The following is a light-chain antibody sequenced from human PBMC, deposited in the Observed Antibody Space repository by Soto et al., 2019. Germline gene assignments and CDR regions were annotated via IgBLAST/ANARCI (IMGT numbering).Light chain of an antibody. V-gene: IGKV1-5*01. CDR3: QQYSSYSWT. CDR2: DAS. Sequence: DIQMTQSPSTLSASVGDRVTITCRASQSIIYWLAWYQQKPGKAPKLLIYDASILETGVQSRLSGSGSGTEFTLTISSLQPDDCATYYGQQYSSYSWTFGQRTKVEIK. CDR1: QSIIYW. J-gene: IGKJ1*01.